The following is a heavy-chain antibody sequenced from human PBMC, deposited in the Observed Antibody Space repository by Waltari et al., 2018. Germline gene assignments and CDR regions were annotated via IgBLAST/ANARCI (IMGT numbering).Heavy chain of an antibody. CDR1: GITFSIFE. CDR3: ATTPRNWNYYYYGMDV. Sequence: EVQLVESGGGLVQPGGSLSLSCGVSGITFSIFEMNWVRQAPGKGLEWVAYTSVSGTNIYYADSVKCRFTISRDDVKNSLFLQMNSLRAEDAGVYYCATTPRNWNYYYYGMDVWGQGTTVTVSS. J-gene: IGHJ6*02. CDR2: TSVSGTNI. D-gene: IGHD1-1*01. V-gene: IGHV3-48*03.